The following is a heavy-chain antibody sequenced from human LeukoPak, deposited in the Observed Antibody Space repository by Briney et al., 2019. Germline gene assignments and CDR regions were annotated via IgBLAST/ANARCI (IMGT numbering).Heavy chain of an antibody. CDR3: ARDDGRSFYLDY. CDR2: VKGGGNT. V-gene: IGHV3-43*02. D-gene: IGHD1-26*01. Sequence: GGSLRLSCAASGLTLEDFSMHWVRQPPGKGLEWVALVKGGGNTYYTDSVLGRFTISRDNSKNSLYLEMNSLRSEDTAFYYCARDDGRSFYLDYWGQGTLVTVSS. CDR1: GLTLEDFS. J-gene: IGHJ4*02.